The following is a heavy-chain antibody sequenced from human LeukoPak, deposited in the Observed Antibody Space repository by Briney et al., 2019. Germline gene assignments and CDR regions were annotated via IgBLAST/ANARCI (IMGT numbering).Heavy chain of an antibody. CDR3: ARAYYASGTTSSASDS. D-gene: IGHD3-10*01. J-gene: IGHJ3*02. CDR1: GGTISSHY. Sequence: SETLSLTCTVSGGTISSHYWSWIRQPPGKGLEWIGYIFYSGSPNYNPSLKSRVTISVDTSKNQFSLKLSSVTAADTAVYYSARAYYASGTTSSASDSSGQPPTVTVPS. CDR2: IFYSGSP. V-gene: IGHV4-59*11.